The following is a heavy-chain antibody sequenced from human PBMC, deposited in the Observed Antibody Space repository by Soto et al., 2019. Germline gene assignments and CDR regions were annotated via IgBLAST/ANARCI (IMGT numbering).Heavy chain of an antibody. J-gene: IGHJ6*02. CDR1: GFTFGSYS. CDR3: ARDCYYCSSTSCHLFYYYYGMDV. CDR2: INTRSTTM. Sequence: GGSLRLSCAASGFTFGSYSMNWVRQAPGKGLEWVSYINTRSTTMYYADSVKGRFTISRDNAKNSLYLQMNSLRAEDTAVYYCARDCYYCSSTSCHLFYYYYGMDVWGQGTTVTVSS. D-gene: IGHD2-2*01. V-gene: IGHV3-48*01.